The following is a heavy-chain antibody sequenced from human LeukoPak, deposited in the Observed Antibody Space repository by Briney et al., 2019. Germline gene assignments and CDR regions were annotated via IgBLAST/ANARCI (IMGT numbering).Heavy chain of an antibody. Sequence: GGSLRLSCAGSGFIFNNYAMHWVRQPPEKGLEWVSGISWNSGTIDYADSVRGRFTISRDNAKNSLYLQMDSLRVEDTAFYYCAKDNRRHYTSGPNPDSLHWGQGALVTVSS. V-gene: IGHV3-9*01. J-gene: IGHJ4*02. CDR2: ISWNSGTI. CDR1: GFIFNNYA. CDR3: AKDNRRHYTSGPNPDSLH. D-gene: IGHD6-19*01.